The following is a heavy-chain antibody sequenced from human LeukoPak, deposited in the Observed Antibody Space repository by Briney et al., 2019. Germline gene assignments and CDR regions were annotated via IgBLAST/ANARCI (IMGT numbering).Heavy chain of an antibody. D-gene: IGHD3-3*01. J-gene: IGHJ4*02. CDR1: GFTFSRYP. V-gene: IGHV3-64D*09. CDR2: ISGNGGST. Sequence: GGSLRLSCSASGFTFSRYPMHWVRQAPGKGLEYVSAISGNGGSTYYADSVKGRFTISSDNSKNTLYLQMSSLRTEDTAIYYCVKAQYDFWSGLGYWGQGTLVTVSS. CDR3: VKAQYDFWSGLGY.